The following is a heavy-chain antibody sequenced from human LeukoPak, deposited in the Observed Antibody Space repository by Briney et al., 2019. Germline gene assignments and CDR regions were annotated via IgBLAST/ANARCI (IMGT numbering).Heavy chain of an antibody. CDR2: IYYSGST. CDR1: GGSISSYY. Sequence: SETLSLTCTVSGGSISSYYWSWIRQPPGKGLEWIGYIYYSGSTNYNPSLKSRVTISVDTSKNQFSLKLSSVTAADTAVYYCARGSPMYSSSWYPNWFDPWGQGTLVTVSS. D-gene: IGHD6-13*01. J-gene: IGHJ5*02. V-gene: IGHV4-59*01. CDR3: ARGSPMYSSSWYPNWFDP.